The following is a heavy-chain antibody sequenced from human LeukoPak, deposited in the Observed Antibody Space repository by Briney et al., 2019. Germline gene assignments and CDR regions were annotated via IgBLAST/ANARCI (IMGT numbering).Heavy chain of an antibody. CDR2: IYYSGST. CDR1: GGSISSYY. Sequence: SETLSLTCTVSGGSISSYYWSWIRQPPGKGLEWIGYIYYSGSTNYNPSLKSRVTISVDTSKNQFSLKLSSATAADTAVYYCAKGPFAAAVYWGQGTLVTVSS. CDR3: AKGPFAAAVY. D-gene: IGHD6-13*01. V-gene: IGHV4-59*01. J-gene: IGHJ4*02.